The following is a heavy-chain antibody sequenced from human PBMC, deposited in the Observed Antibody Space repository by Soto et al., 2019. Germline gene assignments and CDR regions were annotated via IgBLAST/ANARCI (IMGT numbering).Heavy chain of an antibody. J-gene: IGHJ4*02. CDR2: ISSSSSAI. V-gene: IGHV3-48*01. Sequence: GGSLRLSCAASGFTFSSYSMNWVRQAPGKGLEWVSYISSSSSAIYYADSVKGRFTISRDNAKNSLYLQMNSLRAEDTAVYYCASYCSTTSCYDFDYWGQGTLVTVSS. CDR3: ASYCSTTSCYDFDY. D-gene: IGHD2-2*01. CDR1: GFTFSSYS.